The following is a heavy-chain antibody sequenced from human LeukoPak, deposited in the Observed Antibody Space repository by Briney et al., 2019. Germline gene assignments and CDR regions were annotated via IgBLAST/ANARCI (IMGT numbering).Heavy chain of an antibody. J-gene: IGHJ4*02. V-gene: IGHV4-4*02. CDR1: GGSISSSNW. Sequence: PSETLSLTCAVSGGSISSSNWWSWVRQPPGKGLEWIGEIYHSGSTNYNPSLKSRVTISIDMSKNQFSPKLSSVTAADTAIYYCASGDLYYFDYWGQGTLVTVSS. CDR3: ASGDLYYFDY. CDR2: IYHSGST. D-gene: IGHD4-17*01.